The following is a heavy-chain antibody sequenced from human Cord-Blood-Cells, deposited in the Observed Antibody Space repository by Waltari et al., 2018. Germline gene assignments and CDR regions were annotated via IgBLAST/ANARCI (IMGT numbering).Heavy chain of an antibody. CDR1: GFTFSSYG. J-gene: IGHJ4*02. D-gene: IGHD3-3*01. Sequence: QVQLVESGGGVVQPGRSLRLSCAASGFTFSSYGMHWVRQAPGKGLEWVAVISYDGSNKYYADSGKGRFTISRDNSKNTLYLQMNSLRAEDTAVYYCAKDFYDFWSALDYWGQGTLVTVSS. CDR2: ISYDGSNK. V-gene: IGHV3-30*18. CDR3: AKDFYDFWSALDY.